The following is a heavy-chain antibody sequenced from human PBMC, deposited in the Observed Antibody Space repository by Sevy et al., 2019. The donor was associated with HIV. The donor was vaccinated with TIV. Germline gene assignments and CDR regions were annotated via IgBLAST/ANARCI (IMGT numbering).Heavy chain of an antibody. D-gene: IGHD1-26*01. CDR3: TRVEGATDWGMDV. V-gene: IGHV3-49*04. Sequence: GGSLRLSCTASGFTFGDYTMSWVRQAPGKGLEWVSFIRSKAYGGTTQYAASVKGRFTISRDDSKSIAYLQMNGLRTEDTAVYYCTRVEGATDWGMDVWGQGTTVTVSS. CDR1: GFTFGDYT. J-gene: IGHJ6*02. CDR2: IRSKAYGGTT.